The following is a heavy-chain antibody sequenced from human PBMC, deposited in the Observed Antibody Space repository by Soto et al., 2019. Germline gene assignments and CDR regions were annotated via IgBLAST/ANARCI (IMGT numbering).Heavy chain of an antibody. V-gene: IGHV1-69*01. Sequence: QVQLVQSGAEVKEPGSSVKVSCKASGGGNLRDYRTTWVRRAPGQGLEWMGGIIPKLGSANYAQNFQGRVTVTADESTNTVYMELRSLRSDDTAVYYGARGGDGYNFGAFYWGQGTPVTGSS. CDR3: ARGGDGYNFGAFY. CDR2: IIPKLGSA. D-gene: IGHD2-21*01. CDR1: GGGNLRDYR. J-gene: IGHJ4*02.